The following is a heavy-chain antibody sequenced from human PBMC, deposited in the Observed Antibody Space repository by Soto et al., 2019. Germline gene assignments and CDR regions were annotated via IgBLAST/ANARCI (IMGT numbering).Heavy chain of an antibody. CDR3: ARVVGVHHGYFDL. CDR1: GGSFSGYY. V-gene: IGHV4-34*01. J-gene: IGHJ2*01. Sequence: QVQLQQWGAGLLKPSETLSRTCAVYGGSFSGYYWSWIRQPPGKGLEWIGEINHSGSTNYNPSLKSRVTISVDTSKNQFSLKLSSVTAADTAVYYCARVVGVHHGYFDLWGRGTLVTVSS. CDR2: INHSGST. D-gene: IGHD1-26*01.